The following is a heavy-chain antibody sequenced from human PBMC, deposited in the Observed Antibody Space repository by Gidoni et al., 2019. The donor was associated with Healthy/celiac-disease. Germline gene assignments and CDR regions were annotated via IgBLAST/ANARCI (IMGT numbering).Heavy chain of an antibody. Sequence: QVQLVQSGAEVQKPGASVKVSCTASGYTFTGSYLPWVRQAPGQGLEWMGWINPNSGGTNYAQKFQGRVTMTRDTSISTAYMELSRLRSDDTAVYYCASLSGYCSSTSCYLYYGMDVWGQGTTVTVSS. CDR1: GYTFTGSY. CDR3: ASLSGYCSSTSCYLYYGMDV. V-gene: IGHV1-2*02. D-gene: IGHD2-2*01. CDR2: INPNSGGT. J-gene: IGHJ6*02.